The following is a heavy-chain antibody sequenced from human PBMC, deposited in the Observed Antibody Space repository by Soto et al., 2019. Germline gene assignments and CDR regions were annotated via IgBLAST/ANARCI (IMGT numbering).Heavy chain of an antibody. D-gene: IGHD3-16*01. CDR1: GLTFNNYD. CDR3: ARDLGGPLSEHYYLMDV. Sequence: PGGSLRLSCAASGLTFNNYDMSWVRQAPGKGLEWVAIVGYSGSNTYYADSVKGRFTISRDNSKNTLYLQMNSLRAEDTAVYYCARDLGGPLSEHYYLMDVWGQGTTVTVSS. CDR2: VGYSGSNT. V-gene: IGHV3-23*03. J-gene: IGHJ6*02.